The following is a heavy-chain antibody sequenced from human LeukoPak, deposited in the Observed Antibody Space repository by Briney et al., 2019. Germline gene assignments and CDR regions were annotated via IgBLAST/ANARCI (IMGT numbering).Heavy chain of an antibody. D-gene: IGHD1-26*01. Sequence: PGGSLRLSCAASGFTFSSYWMTWVRQAPGKGLEWVANIKQDGSEKNYVDSVKGRFTISRDNAKNSLYLQMNSLRAEDTAVYYCATELVVGARGGVDYWGQGTLVTVSS. J-gene: IGHJ4*02. CDR2: IKQDGSEK. CDR1: GFTFSSYW. V-gene: IGHV3-7*04. CDR3: ATELVVGARGGVDY.